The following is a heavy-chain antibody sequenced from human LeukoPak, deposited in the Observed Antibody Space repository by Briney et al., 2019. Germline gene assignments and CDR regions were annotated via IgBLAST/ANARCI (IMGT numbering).Heavy chain of an antibody. J-gene: IGHJ5*02. D-gene: IGHD2-15*01. CDR3: ARDRLRLGYERTNWFDP. Sequence: ASVKVSCKASGYTFTSYNVNWVRQATGQGLEWMGWMNPNIGNTGYAQKFKGRVTITRDTSISTAYMELSRLRSDDTAVYYCARDRLRLGYERTNWFDPWGQGTLVTVSS. V-gene: IGHV1-8*01. CDR1: GYTFTSYN. CDR2: MNPNIGNT.